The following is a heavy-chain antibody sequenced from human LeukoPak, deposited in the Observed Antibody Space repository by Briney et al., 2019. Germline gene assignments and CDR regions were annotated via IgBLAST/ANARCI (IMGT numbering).Heavy chain of an antibody. V-gene: IGHV3-30-3*01. CDR3: ARDEVFSSFDY. Sequence: PGGSLRLSCAASGFTFSSYAMHWVRQAPGKGLEWVAVISYGGSNKYYADSVKGRFTTSRDNSKNTLYLQMNSLRAEDTAVYYCARDEVFSSFDYWGQGTLVTVSS. CDR1: GFTFSSYA. CDR2: ISYGGSNK. J-gene: IGHJ4*02. D-gene: IGHD3-10*02.